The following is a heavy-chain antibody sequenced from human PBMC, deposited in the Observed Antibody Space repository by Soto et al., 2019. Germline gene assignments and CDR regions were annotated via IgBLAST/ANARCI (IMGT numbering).Heavy chain of an antibody. Sequence: WIRQTQGKGLEWIASMFHSGTKYYNPSLKHRVSISVDTSKNEISLKLSSSTAVDTAVYYCARRGERAAPTCWFDPWSQAILVTV. CDR2: MFHSGTK. J-gene: IGHJ5*02. CDR3: ARRGERAAPTCWFDP. V-gene: IGHV4-39*01. D-gene: IGHD6-13*01.